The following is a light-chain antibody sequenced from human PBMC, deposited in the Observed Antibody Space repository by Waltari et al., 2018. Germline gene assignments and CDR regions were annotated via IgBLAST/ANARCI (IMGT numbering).Light chain of an antibody. Sequence: EIVLTQSPGTLSLSPGERATLSCRASQSISRYLAWYQQKPGQAPWLLIYAASSRATGIPDRFSGSGSGTYVSLTISRLEPEDFAVYYCQNHERLPAMFGQGTKVEIK. J-gene: IGKJ1*01. CDR2: AAS. CDR3: QNHERLPAM. V-gene: IGKV3-20*01. CDR1: QSISRY.